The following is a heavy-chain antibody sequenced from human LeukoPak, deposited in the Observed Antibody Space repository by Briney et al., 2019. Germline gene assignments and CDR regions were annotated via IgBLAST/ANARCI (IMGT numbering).Heavy chain of an antibody. D-gene: IGHD6-13*01. CDR1: GGSLSSCSYV. CDR3: ARHIPAAGATTY. J-gene: IGHJ4*02. CDR2: IYYGGST. V-gene: IGHV4-39*01. Sequence: SETLSHICTLSGGSLSSCSYVGGWIRQPPGKGLEWIGGIYYGGSTYYNPSLKSRVTISVDTSTNQFSLKLSSVTAADTAVYICARHIPAAGATTYWSQGSLVTVSS.